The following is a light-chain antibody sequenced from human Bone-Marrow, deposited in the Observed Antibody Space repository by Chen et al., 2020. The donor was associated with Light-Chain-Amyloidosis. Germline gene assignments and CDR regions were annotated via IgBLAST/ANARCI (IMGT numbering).Light chain of an antibody. CDR3: CSYAGSYTLVV. J-gene: IGLJ2*01. CDR1: SSDVGGYNY. CDR2: DVS. V-gene: IGLV2-11*01. Sequence: QSALTQPRSVSGSPGQSVTISCTGTSSDVGGYNYVSWYQQHPGKAPKLMIYDVSKRPSGVPDRFSGSTSGNTASLTISGLQAEDEADYYCCSYAGSYTLVVFGGGTKLTVL.